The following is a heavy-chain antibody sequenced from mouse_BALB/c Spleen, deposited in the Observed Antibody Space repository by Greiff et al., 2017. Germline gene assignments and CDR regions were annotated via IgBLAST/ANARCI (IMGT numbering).Heavy chain of an antibody. J-gene: IGHJ4*01. CDR3: ARGGNDYHAMDY. V-gene: IGHV5-17*02. CDR2: ISSGSSTI. CDR1: GFTFSSFG. Sequence: EVQVVESGGGLVQPGGSRKLSCAASGFTFSSFGMHWVRQAPEKGLEWVAYISSGSSTIYYADTVKGRFTISRDNPKNTLFLQMTSLRSEDTAMYYCARGGNDYHAMDYWGQGTSVTVSS.